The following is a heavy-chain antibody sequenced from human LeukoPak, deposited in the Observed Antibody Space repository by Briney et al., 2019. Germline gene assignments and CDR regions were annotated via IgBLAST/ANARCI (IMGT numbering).Heavy chain of an antibody. J-gene: IGHJ6*04. CDR2: IKQDGSER. V-gene: IGHV3-7*03. D-gene: IGHD3-10*01. CDR3: AREHGSGSYYNLYYYGMGV. CDR1: GFTFSSYW. Sequence: GGSLRLSCAASGFTFSSYWMSWVRQAPGKGLEWVANIKQDGSERYYVDSVKGRFTISRDNAKNSLYLQMNSLRAEDTAVYYCAREHGSGSYYNLYYYGMGVWGKGTTVTVSS.